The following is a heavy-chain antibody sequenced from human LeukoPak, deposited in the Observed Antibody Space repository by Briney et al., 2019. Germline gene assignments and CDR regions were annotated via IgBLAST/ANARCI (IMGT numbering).Heavy chain of an antibody. CDR3: ARDSKAYCGGDCYSDY. J-gene: IGHJ4*02. CDR2: IWYDGSNK. D-gene: IGHD2-21*02. V-gene: IGHV3-33*01. Sequence: GGSLRLSCAASGFTFSSYGMHWVRQAPGKGLEWVAVIWYDGSNKYYADSVKGRFTISRDNSKNTLNLQMNSLRAEDTAVYYCARDSKAYCGGDCYSDYWGQGTLVTVSS. CDR1: GFTFSSYG.